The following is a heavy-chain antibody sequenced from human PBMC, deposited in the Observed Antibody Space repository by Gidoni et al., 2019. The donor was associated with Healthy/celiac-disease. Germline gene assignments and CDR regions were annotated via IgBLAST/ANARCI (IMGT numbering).Heavy chain of an antibody. CDR2: ISSSSSYI. V-gene: IGHV3-21*01. CDR1: GFTFSSYS. Sequence: EVQLVESGGGLVKPGGSLRLSCAASGFTFSSYSMNWVRQAPGKGLEWVSSISSSSSYIYYAYSVKGRFTISRDNAKNSLYLQMNSLRAEDTAVYYCARDSGYDSRYFDYWGQGTLVTVSS. J-gene: IGHJ4*02. D-gene: IGHD5-12*01. CDR3: ARDSGYDSRYFDY.